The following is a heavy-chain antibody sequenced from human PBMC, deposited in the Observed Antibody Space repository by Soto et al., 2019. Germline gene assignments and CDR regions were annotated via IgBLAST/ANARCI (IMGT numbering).Heavy chain of an antibody. CDR2: IYYSGST. J-gene: IGHJ3*02. D-gene: IGHD2-2*01. V-gene: IGHV4-31*03. CDR1: GGSISSGGYY. Sequence: QVQLQESGPGLVKPSQTLSLTCTVSGGSISSGGYYWSWIRQHPGKGLEWIGYIYYSGSTYYNPSLKSRVTISVDTSKNQCSLKLSSVTAADTAVYYCARVAHGYCSSTSCYYSAFDIWGQGTMVTVSS. CDR3: ARVAHGYCSSTSCYYSAFDI.